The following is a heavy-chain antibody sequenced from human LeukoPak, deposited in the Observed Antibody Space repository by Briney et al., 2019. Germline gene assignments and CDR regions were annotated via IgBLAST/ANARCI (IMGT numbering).Heavy chain of an antibody. CDR2: ISYDGSNE. CDR3: ARDRGRYFDWSGDS. CDR1: GFTFSSYN. J-gene: IGHJ4*02. D-gene: IGHD3-9*01. V-gene: IGHV3-30-3*01. Sequence: GGSLRLSCAASGFTFSSYNMNWVRQAPGKGLEWVAVISYDGSNEYYADSVKGRYTISRDNSKNTLYVQMNSLRAEDTAVYYCARDRGRYFDWSGDSWGQGTLVTVSS.